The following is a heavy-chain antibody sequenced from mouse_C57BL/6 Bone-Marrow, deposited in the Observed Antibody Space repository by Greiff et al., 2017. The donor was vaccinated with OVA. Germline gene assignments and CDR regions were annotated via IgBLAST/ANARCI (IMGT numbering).Heavy chain of an antibody. J-gene: IGHJ2*01. Sequence: EVQLQQSGAELVRPGASVKLSCTASGFNIKDDYMHWVKQRPEQGLEWIGWIDPENGATEYASKFQGKATITADTSSNTAYLQLSSLTSEDTAVYYCTRYDYDGLDYWGQGTTLTVSS. V-gene: IGHV14-4*01. CDR1: GFNIKDDY. CDR2: IDPENGAT. CDR3: TRYDYDGLDY. D-gene: IGHD2-4*01.